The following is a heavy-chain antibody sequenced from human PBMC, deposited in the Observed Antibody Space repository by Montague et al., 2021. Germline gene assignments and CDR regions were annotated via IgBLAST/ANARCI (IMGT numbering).Heavy chain of an antibody. CDR2: MFYGGAT. J-gene: IGHJ5*02. Sequence: SETLSLTCTVSSGSIFHAHWSWVRQPPGKGLEWLGSMFYGGATSNNPSLKGRVTMSIDTSTNQFSLKLSFVTAADTTVYYCAEQDYFVSGTSYKGFDPWGQGILVTVSS. V-gene: IGHV4-59*08. CDR3: AEQDYFVSGTSYKGFDP. CDR1: SGSIFHAH. D-gene: IGHD3-10*01.